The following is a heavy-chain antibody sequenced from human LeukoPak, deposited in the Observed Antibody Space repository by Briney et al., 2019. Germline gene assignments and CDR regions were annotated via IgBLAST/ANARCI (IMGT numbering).Heavy chain of an antibody. J-gene: IGHJ6*02. CDR2: ISGSGGST. V-gene: IGHV3-23*01. CDR3: ARDKGLVVEQWSLDYYYGMDV. CDR1: GFTFSSYA. D-gene: IGHD6-19*01. Sequence: AGGSLRLSCAASGFTFSSYAMSWVRQAPGKGLEWVSAISGSGGSTYYADSVKGRFTISRDNSKNTLYLQMNSLRAEDTAVYYCARDKGLVVEQWSLDYYYGMDVWGQGTTVTVSS.